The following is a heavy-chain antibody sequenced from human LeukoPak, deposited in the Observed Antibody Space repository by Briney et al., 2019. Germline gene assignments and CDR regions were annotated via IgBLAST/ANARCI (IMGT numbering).Heavy chain of an antibody. CDR2: ISSSSTI. V-gene: IGHV3-69-1*01. J-gene: IGHJ4*02. CDR1: GFTVSSNY. CDR3: ARERQNKDFWSGGDY. Sequence: PGGSLRLSCAASGFTVSSNYMSWVRQAPGKGLEWVSYISSSSTIYYADSVKGRFTISRDNAKNSLYLQMNSLRAEDTAVYYCARERQNKDFWSGGDYWGQGTMVTVSS. D-gene: IGHD3-3*01.